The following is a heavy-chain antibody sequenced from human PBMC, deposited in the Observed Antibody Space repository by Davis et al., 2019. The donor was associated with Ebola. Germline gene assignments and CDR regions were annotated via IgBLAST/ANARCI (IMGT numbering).Heavy chain of an antibody. CDR2: INHSGST. V-gene: IGHV4-39*07. D-gene: IGHD1-14*01. CDR3: AKPNSRINAFDI. CDR1: GGSISSGGYY. J-gene: IGHJ3*02. Sequence: SETLSLTCTVSGGSISSGGYYWSWIRQPPGKGLEWIGEINHSGSTNYNPSLKSRVTISVDTSKNQFSLKLSFVTAEDTAVYYCAKPNSRINAFDIWGQGTMVTVSS.